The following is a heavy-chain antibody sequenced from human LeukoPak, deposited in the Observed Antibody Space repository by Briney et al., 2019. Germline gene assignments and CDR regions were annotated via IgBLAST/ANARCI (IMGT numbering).Heavy chain of an antibody. CDR3: ARFRQQIAYYYYYAVDV. CDR2: TNSDGSLP. V-gene: IGHV3-74*01. CDR1: GFTFSRYW. D-gene: IGHD3-10*01. J-gene: IGHJ6*02. Sequence: PGGSLRLSCAASGFTFSRYWMHWVRQAPGKGLVWVSRTNSDGSLPSYADSVKGRFTISRDNAKNSLYLQMNSLTAEDTAVYYCARFRQQIAYYYYYAVDVWGQGTTVTVSS.